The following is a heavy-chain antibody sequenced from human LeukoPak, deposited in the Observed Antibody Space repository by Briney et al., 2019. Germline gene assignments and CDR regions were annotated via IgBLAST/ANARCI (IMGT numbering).Heavy chain of an antibody. D-gene: IGHD2-15*01. Sequence: GGSLRLTCVVSGFTFSDYWMSWVRQAPGKGLEWVINIRPDGGEKYFVDSVKGRFTISRDNAKNSLYLQMNSLRAEDTAVYYCARDLSGPSVYWGQGTLVTVSS. V-gene: IGHV3-7*01. J-gene: IGHJ4*02. CDR3: ARDLSGPSVY. CDR1: GFTFSDYW. CDR2: IRPDGGEK.